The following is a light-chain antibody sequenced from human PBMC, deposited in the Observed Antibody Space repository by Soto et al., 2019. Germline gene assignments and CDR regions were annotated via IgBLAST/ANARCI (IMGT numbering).Light chain of an antibody. Sequence: EIVLTQSPGTLSLSQGERATLSCRASQSVSSTYLAWYQQKPGQAPRLLIYGASNRATGIPDRFSGSGSGTDFTLTISRLEPEDFAVYYCQQYGSSPGYTFGQGTKLEIK. CDR1: QSVSSTY. CDR3: QQYGSSPGYT. CDR2: GAS. J-gene: IGKJ2*01. V-gene: IGKV3-20*01.